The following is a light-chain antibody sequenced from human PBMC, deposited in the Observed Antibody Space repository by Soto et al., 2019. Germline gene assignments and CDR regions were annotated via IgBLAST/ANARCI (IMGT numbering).Light chain of an antibody. CDR1: QSVSSNY. CDR2: AAS. CDR3: QQYGSSPLT. Sequence: EIVLTQSPGTLSLSPGERASLSCRASQSVSSNYLAWYQHKPGQSPGLLIYAASSRATGIPDRFSGSGSGTDFTLTISRLEPEDFAVYYCQQYGSSPLTFGPGTKVDIK. V-gene: IGKV3-20*01. J-gene: IGKJ3*01.